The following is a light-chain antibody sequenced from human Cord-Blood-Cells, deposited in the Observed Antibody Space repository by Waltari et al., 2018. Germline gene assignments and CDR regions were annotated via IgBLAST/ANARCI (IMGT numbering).Light chain of an antibody. Sequence: SDLTLDTDVSVALGQTVRLTCQGDRLGRYNPICYQQKPGQAPVLFIYGKNNRPSVIPDRFSGSSSGNTASLTISGAQAEDADDYYCNSRDSSGNHLVFGGGTKLTVL. V-gene: IGLV3-19*01. J-gene: IGLJ2*01. CDR2: GKN. CDR3: NSRDSSGNHLV. CDR1: RLGRYN.